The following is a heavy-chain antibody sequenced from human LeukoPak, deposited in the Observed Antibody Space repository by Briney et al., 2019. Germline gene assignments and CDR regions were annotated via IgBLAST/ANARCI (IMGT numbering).Heavy chain of an antibody. D-gene: IGHD2-15*01. CDR2: INHSGST. Sequence: SETLSLTCAVYGGSFSGYYWSWIRQPPGKGLEWIGEINHSGSTNYNPSLKSRVTISVDTSKNQFSLKLSSVTAADTAVYYCARYCSGGSCHGMDVWGKGTRSPSPQ. J-gene: IGHJ6*04. CDR3: ARYCSGGSCHGMDV. V-gene: IGHV4-34*01. CDR1: GGSFSGYY.